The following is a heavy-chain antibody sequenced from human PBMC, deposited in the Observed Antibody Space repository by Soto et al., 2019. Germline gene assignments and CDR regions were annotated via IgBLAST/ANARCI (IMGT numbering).Heavy chain of an antibody. CDR1: GGSISSYY. CDR2: IYYSGST. V-gene: IGHV4-59*01. Sequence: PSETLSLTCTVSGGSISSYYWSWIRQPPGKGLEWIGYIYYSGSTNYNPSLKSRVTISVDTSKNQFSLKLSSVTAADTAVYYCARGPRYYYDSSGYISNWFGPWGQGTLGTVSS. D-gene: IGHD3-22*01. CDR3: ARGPRYYYDSSGYISNWFGP. J-gene: IGHJ5*02.